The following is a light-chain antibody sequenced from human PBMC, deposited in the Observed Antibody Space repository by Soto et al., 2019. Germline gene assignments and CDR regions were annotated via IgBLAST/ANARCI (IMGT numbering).Light chain of an antibody. CDR2: GAS. Sequence: EIVMTQSPATLSVSPGERATLSCRASQSVSSNLAWYQQKPGQAPRLLIYGASTRATGIPARFSGSGSGTEFTPTNSSLQSEDFAGYYCQQYNNWPPYTFGQGTKLEIK. CDR1: QSVSSN. J-gene: IGKJ2*01. CDR3: QQYNNWPPYT. V-gene: IGKV3-15*01.